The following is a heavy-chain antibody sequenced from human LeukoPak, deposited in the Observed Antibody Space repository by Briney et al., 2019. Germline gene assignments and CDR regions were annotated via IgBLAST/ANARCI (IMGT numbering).Heavy chain of an antibody. CDR2: IRSKAYGGTT. CDR3: TSYDSSGYYFAFDELPDFDY. CDR1: GFTFGDYA. D-gene: IGHD3-22*01. J-gene: IGHJ4*02. Sequence: GGSLRLSCTASGFTFGDYAMSWVRQAPGKGLEWVGFIRSKAYGGTTEYAASVKGRFTISRDDSKGIAYLQMNSLKTEDTAVYYCTSYDSSGYYFAFDELPDFDYWGQGTLVTVSS. V-gene: IGHV3-49*04.